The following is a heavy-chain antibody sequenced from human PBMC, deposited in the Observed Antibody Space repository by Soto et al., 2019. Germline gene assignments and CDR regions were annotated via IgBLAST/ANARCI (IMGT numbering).Heavy chain of an antibody. J-gene: IGHJ5*02. Sequence: QITLKESGPTLVKPTQTLTLTCTFSGFSLSTSGVGVGWIRQPPGKALEWLALIYWDDDNRYSPSLKNRLTXTTXTSKNQVVLTMTNVDPVDTATYYCARRSGFGELAPWGQGTLVTVSS. CDR1: GFSLSTSGVG. CDR3: ARRSGFGELAP. D-gene: IGHD3-10*01. CDR2: IYWDDDN. V-gene: IGHV2-5*02.